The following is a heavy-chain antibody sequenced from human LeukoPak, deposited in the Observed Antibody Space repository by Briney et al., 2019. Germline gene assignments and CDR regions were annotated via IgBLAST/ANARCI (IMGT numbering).Heavy chain of an antibody. CDR1: GFTFSSYG. CDR2: ISYDGSNK. Sequence: GGSVRLSCAASGFTFSSYGMHWVRQAPGKGLEWVAVISYDGSNKYYADSVKGRFTISRDNSKNTLYLQMNSLRAEDTAVYYCAKSAELWLVLYYFDYWGQGTLVTVSS. V-gene: IGHV3-30*18. CDR3: AKSAELWLVLYYFDY. J-gene: IGHJ4*02. D-gene: IGHD6-19*01.